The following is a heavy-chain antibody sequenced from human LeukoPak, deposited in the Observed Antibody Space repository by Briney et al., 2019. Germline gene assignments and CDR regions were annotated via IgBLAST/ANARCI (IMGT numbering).Heavy chain of an antibody. V-gene: IGHV4-39*07. Sequence: PSETLSLTCTVSGGSISSSSYYWGWIRQPPGKGLEWIGSIYYSGSTYYNPSLKSRVTISVDTSKNQFSLKLSSVTAADTAVYYCARASVATIFAYYFDYWGQGTLVTVSS. CDR1: GGSISSSSYY. J-gene: IGHJ4*02. D-gene: IGHD5-12*01. CDR3: ARASVATIFAYYFDY. CDR2: IYYSGST.